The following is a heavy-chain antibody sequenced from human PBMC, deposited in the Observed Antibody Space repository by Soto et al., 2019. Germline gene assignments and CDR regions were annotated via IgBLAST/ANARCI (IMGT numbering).Heavy chain of an antibody. Sequence: GESLKISCKGSGYNFNTFWISWLRQMPGKGLEWMGRIDPSDSYSDYSPSFKGHVSISSDKSVTTAYLTWSSLKASDTAIYYCARLPGASPDALDFWGQAKTVTVSS. V-gene: IGHV5-10-1*01. CDR2: IDPSDSYS. CDR3: ARLPGASPDALDF. J-gene: IGHJ3*01. CDR1: GYNFNTFW. D-gene: IGHD7-27*01.